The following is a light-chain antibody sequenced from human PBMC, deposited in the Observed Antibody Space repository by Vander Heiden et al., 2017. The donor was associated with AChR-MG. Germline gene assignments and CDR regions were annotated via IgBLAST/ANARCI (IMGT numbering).Light chain of an antibody. V-gene: IGLV1-44*01. CDR3: AAWDDSLNGLL. CDR2: SNN. Sequence: QSVLTQPPSASGTPGQRVTISCSGSNSNIGSNIVNWYQQLPGKAPKLLLYSNNQRPSGVPDRFSGSKSGTSASLAISGLQSEDEADYYCAAWDDSLNGLLFGAGTKLTVL. CDR1: NSNIGSNI. J-gene: IGLJ2*01.